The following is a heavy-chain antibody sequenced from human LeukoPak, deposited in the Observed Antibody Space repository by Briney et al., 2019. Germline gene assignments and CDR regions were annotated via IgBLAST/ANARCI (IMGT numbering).Heavy chain of an antibody. D-gene: IGHD3-3*01. V-gene: IGHV3-23*01. Sequence: RGSLRLSCAASGFTFRKYGMSWVRQAPGKGLEWVSVVGDSAETTHYADSVKGRFFIYRENSKNTVHLQMNSLRAEDTALYYCVKDSFILEGGVGSDDGFAVWGQGTMVTVSS. J-gene: IGHJ3*01. CDR1: GFTFRKYG. CDR2: VGDSAETT. CDR3: VKDSFILEGGVGSDDGFAV.